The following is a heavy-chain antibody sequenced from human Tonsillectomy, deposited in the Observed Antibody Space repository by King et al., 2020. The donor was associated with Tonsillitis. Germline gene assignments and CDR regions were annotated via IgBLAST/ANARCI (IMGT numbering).Heavy chain of an antibody. CDR2: MNPNSGNT. CDR1: GSTFTSYD. V-gene: IGHV1-8*02. Sequence: VQLVESGAEVKKPGASVKVSCKASGSTFTSYDINWVRQATGQGLEWMGWMNPNSGNTGYAQKFQGRVTMTRNTSISTAYMELSSLRSEDTAVYYGARFRSSKNQPLVMDYWGQGTLVTVSS. D-gene: IGHD6-13*01. J-gene: IGHJ4*02. CDR3: ARFRSSKNQPLVMDY.